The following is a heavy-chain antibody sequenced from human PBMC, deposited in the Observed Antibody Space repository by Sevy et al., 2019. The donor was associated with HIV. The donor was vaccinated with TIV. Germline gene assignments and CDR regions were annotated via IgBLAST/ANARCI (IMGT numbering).Heavy chain of an antibody. CDR1: GFTFSNAR. CDR2: IKSKTDGGTT. J-gene: IGHJ4*02. D-gene: IGHD6-19*01. V-gene: IGHV3-15*01. Sequence: GGSLRLSCAASGFTFSNARMSWVRQAPGKGLEWVGRIKSKTDGGTTDYAAPVKGRFTISRDDSKNTLYLQMNSLKTEDTAVYYCTTYSSGWELFDYWGQGTLVTVSS. CDR3: TTYSSGWELFDY.